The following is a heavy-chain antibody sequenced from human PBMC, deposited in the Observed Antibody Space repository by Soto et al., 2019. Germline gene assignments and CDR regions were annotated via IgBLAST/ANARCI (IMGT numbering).Heavy chain of an antibody. V-gene: IGHV3-74*01. CDR2: VNFDGGTT. J-gene: IGHJ6*02. CDR3: GRVIQNYYGVDV. D-gene: IGHD5-18*01. Sequence: EVQLVESGGGLVQPGGSLRVSCAASGFSFSNYWMHWVRQVPGKGLVWVSRVNFDGGTTNYADSVKGRFTISRDNARDTVYLQMNSLRADGTAVYYCGRVIQNYYGVDVWGQGTTVTVSS. CDR1: GFSFSNYW.